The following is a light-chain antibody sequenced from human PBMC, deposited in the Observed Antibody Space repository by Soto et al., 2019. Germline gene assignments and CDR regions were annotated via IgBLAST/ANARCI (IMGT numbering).Light chain of an antibody. Sequence: LTHSPGTLSLTPVQRATLSFMSIQSVNSNYLAWYQQKPGQAPRLLIYGASTRATGIPDRFSGSGSGTDFTLTISRLEPEDSAVYYCQQYGSSPTWTFGQGTKVDIK. J-gene: IGKJ1*01. CDR3: QQYGSSPTWT. V-gene: IGKV3-20*01. CDR2: GAS. CDR1: QSVNSNY.